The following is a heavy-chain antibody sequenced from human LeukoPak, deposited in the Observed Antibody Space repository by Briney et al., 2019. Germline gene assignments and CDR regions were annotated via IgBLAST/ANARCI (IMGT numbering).Heavy chain of an antibody. CDR1: GGTFSSYA. Sequence: ASVKVSCKASGGTFSSYAISWVRQAPGQGLEWMGRIIPILGIANYAQKFQGRVTITADKSTSTAYMELSSLRSEDTAVYYCARDSPSAGAGDYWGQGTLVTVSS. CDR3: ARDSPSAGAGDY. J-gene: IGHJ4*02. V-gene: IGHV1-69*04. D-gene: IGHD1-26*01. CDR2: IIPILGIA.